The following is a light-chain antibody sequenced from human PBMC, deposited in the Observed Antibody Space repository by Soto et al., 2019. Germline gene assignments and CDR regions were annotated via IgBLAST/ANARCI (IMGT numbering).Light chain of an antibody. Sequence: EIVLTQSPATLSLSPGERGTLSCRASESTSGYLAWYQQRPGQAPRLLIYDASNRATGIPARFSGSGSGTDFTLTISSLEPEDFGVYYCQQRSKWPITFGQGTRLEIK. CDR1: ESTSGY. CDR3: QQRSKWPIT. CDR2: DAS. V-gene: IGKV3-11*01. J-gene: IGKJ5*01.